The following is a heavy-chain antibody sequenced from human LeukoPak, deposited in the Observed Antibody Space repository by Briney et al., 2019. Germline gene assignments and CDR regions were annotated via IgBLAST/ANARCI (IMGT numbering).Heavy chain of an antibody. D-gene: IGHD2-21*02. CDR3: ARGPYCGGDCYSDYYYYMDV. J-gene: IGHJ6*03. CDR2: IYYSGST. V-gene: IGHV4-61*01. Sequence: SQTLSLTCTVSGGSISIGTFYWSWIRQPPGKGLEWIGYIYYSGSTNYNPSLKSRVTISIDTSKNQFSLKLSSVTAADTAVFYCARGPYCGGDCYSDYYYYMDVWGKGTTVTISS. CDR1: GGSISIGTFY.